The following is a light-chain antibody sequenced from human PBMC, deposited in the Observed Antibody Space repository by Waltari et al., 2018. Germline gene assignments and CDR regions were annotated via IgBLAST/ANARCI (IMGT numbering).Light chain of an antibody. Sequence: DIQMTQSPSSVSASVGDRVTITCRASQGIRSWLAWYQQKTGKAPKLLIYAASSLQSGVPSRFSGSGSGTDFTLTISSLQPEDFATYYCQQANSFPFFGPGTKVDIK. CDR2: AAS. CDR3: QQANSFPF. J-gene: IGKJ3*01. V-gene: IGKV1-12*01. CDR1: QGIRSW.